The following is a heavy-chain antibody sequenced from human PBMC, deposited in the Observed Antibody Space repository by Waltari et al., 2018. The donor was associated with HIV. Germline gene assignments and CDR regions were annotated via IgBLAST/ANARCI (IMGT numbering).Heavy chain of an antibody. Sequence: QVQLQESGPGLVKPSETLSLTCVVSDYSISSGYYWGWTRQPPGKGLEWIGNIYHSGNTYYNPSLMSRVTISVDTSKNQFSLRLSSVTAADTAVYYCASAFIEYFDYWGQGTLVTVSS. CDR3: ASAFIEYFDY. V-gene: IGHV4-38-2*01. D-gene: IGHD3-16*02. J-gene: IGHJ4*02. CDR2: IYHSGNT. CDR1: DYSISSGYY.